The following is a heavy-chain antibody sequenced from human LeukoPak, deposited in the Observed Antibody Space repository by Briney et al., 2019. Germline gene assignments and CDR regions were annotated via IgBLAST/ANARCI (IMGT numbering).Heavy chain of an antibody. CDR2: IKQDGSEK. Sequence: GGSLRLSCAASGFTFSSYWMSWVRQAPGKGLEWVANIKQDGSEKYYVDSVKGRFTISRDNAKNSLYLQMNSLSAEDTAVYYCARETTGSITVTATTDAFDIWGQGTTVTVSS. D-gene: IGHD2-21*02. CDR1: GFTFSSYW. J-gene: IGHJ3*02. V-gene: IGHV3-7*01. CDR3: ARETTGSITVTATTDAFDI.